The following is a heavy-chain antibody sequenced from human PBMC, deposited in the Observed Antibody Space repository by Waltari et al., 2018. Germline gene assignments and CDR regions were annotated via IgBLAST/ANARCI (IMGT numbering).Heavy chain of an antibody. CDR2: ISSSGDSI. CDR1: GFTFSTYA. J-gene: IGHJ4*02. D-gene: IGHD3-16*01. Sequence: EVQLVESGGALVQPGGSLRLSCVGSGFTFSTYAMNRAGQARGKGLEWVSYISSSGDSIYYADSVKGRFTISRDRGKNLLFLQMNSLRAEDAAVYYCAGERGEWGWYYWGQGTLVTVSS. CDR3: AGERGEWGWYY. V-gene: IGHV3-48*04.